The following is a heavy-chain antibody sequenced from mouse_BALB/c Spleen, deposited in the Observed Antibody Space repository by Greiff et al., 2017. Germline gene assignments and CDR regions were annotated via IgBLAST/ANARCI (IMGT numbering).Heavy chain of an antibody. Sequence: EVQLVESGGGLVKPGGSLKLSCAASGFTFSDYYMYWVRQTPEKRLEWVATISDGGSYTYYPDSVKGRFTISRDNAKNNLYLQMSSLKSEDTAMYYCARDNGYAMDYWGQGTSVTVSS. CDR3: ARDNGYAMDY. CDR2: ISDGGSYT. V-gene: IGHV5-4*02. J-gene: IGHJ4*01. CDR1: GFTFSDYY.